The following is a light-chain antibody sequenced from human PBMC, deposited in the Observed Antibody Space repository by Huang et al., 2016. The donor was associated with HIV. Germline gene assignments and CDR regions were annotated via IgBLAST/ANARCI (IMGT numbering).Light chain of an antibody. CDR2: AAS. V-gene: IGKV1-39*01. CDR1: QSISDY. Sequence: DIQMTQSPSSLSASVGDRVTSTCRASQSISDYLNWYLQKPGKAPKLLIYAASSLQSGVPSRFSGSGSGTDFTLTISSLQPEDFATYYCQQSYSTPRTFGQGTKVEMK. CDR3: QQSYSTPRT. J-gene: IGKJ1*01.